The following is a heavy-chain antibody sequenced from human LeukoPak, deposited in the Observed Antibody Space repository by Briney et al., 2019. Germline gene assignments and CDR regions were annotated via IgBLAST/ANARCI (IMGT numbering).Heavy chain of an antibody. D-gene: IGHD2-15*01. CDR1: GFTFSSYS. J-gene: IGHJ5*02. V-gene: IGHV3-21*01. CDR2: ISSSSSYI. Sequence: PGGSLRLSCAASGFTFSSYSMNWVRQAPGKGLEWVSAISSSSSYIYYADSVKGRFTISRDNSKNSLYLQMNSLRAEDTAVYYCARALPNKDIVVAVAAKPNWFDPWGQGTLVTVSS. CDR3: ARALPNKDIVVAVAAKPNWFDP.